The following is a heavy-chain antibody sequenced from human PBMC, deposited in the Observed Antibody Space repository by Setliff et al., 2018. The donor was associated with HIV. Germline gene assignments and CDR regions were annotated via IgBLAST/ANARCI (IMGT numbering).Heavy chain of an antibody. V-gene: IGHV3-48*01. CDR2: ISSSTSTI. CDR1: GFTFSSYS. Sequence: GGSLRLSCAASGFTFSSYSMSWVRQAPGKGLEWVSYISSSTSTIYYADSVKGRFTISRDNAKNSLYLQMNSLRAEDTAVYYCARDVSWRVRTYIDYWGQGALVTVSS. J-gene: IGHJ4*02. CDR3: ARDVSWRVRTYIDY. D-gene: IGHD3-3*01.